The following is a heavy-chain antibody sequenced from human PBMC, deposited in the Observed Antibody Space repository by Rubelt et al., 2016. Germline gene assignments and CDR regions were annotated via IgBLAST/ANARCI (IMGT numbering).Heavy chain of an antibody. V-gene: IGHV3-7*01. D-gene: IGHD3-9*01. Sequence: EVQLVESGGDLVQPGGSLRLSCAASGFTFSDSWVAWVRQAPGKGLEWVANIKHDGSEISYVDSLKGRFTISRDNAKNSLSLQINSLRADDTAVYYCATHNDWAFNYWGQGTLVTVSS. CDR2: IKHDGSEI. CDR1: GFTFSDSW. CDR3: ATHNDWAFNY. J-gene: IGHJ4*02.